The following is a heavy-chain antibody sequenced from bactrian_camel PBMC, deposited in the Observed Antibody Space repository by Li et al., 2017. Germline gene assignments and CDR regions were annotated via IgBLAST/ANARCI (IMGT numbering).Heavy chain of an antibody. CDR2: INSKGDRT. J-gene: IGHJ4*01. V-gene: IGHV3S42*01. D-gene: IGHD3*01. CDR1: GLSFDWT. Sequence: VQLVESGGGLVQPGKSLRLSCTAHGLSFDWTFHWIRQAPGKGFEWVSSINSKGDRTWSSDSMKGRFAISRDDSKNTLYLQLNNARSDDSATYYCGVLRYEDGFWGQGTQVTVS. CDR3: GVLRYEDGF.